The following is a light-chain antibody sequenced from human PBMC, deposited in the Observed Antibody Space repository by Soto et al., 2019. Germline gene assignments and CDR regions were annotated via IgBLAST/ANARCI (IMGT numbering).Light chain of an antibody. CDR1: QSISNSY. Sequence: EIVLTQSPGTLSLSPGERATLSCRASQSISNSYLAWYQQKPGQAPRLLIYGASSRATGIPDRFSVSGSVTDFNLTISGLQAEDVAVYYCQQYYSTPLTFGGGTKVEIK. V-gene: IGKV3-20*01. CDR3: QQYYSTPLT. J-gene: IGKJ4*01. CDR2: GAS.